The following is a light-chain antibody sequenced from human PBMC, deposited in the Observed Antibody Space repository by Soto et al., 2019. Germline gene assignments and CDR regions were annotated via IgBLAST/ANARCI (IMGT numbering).Light chain of an antibody. CDR1: QGISSW. J-gene: IGKJ4*01. CDR3: QQYKSYSLT. CDR2: KAS. Sequence: IQLTQSPSSLSASVGDRVTITCRASQGISSWLAWYQQKPGKAPKLLIYKASSLESGVPSRFSGSGSGTEFTLAISSPQADDFATYYCQQYKSYSLTFGGGTKVDIK. V-gene: IGKV1-5*03.